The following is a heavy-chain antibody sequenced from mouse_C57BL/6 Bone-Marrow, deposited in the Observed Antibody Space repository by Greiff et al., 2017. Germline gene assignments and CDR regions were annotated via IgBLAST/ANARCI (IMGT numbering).Heavy chain of an antibody. CDR2: IYPGSGNT. CDR1: GYTFTDYY. Sequence: VKLQESGAELVRPGASVKLSCKASGYTFTDYYINWVKQRPGQGLEWIARIYPGSGNTYYNEKFKGKATLTAEKSSSTAYMQLSSLTSEDSAVYFCERVPDYWGQGTTLTVSS. V-gene: IGHV1-76*01. CDR3: ERVPDY. J-gene: IGHJ2*01.